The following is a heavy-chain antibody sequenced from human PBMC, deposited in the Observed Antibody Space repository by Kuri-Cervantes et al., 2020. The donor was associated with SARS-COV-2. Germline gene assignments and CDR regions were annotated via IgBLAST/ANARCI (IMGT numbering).Heavy chain of an antibody. D-gene: IGHD2-8*01. Sequence: GGSLRLSCAASGFTPRNYWMHWVRQAPGKGLVWVARVNPEAEGSKTNYAGSVMGRFTISRDTAKNTLELQMNSLRAEDTAVYYCARNYLLYGGYYYGMDVWGQGTTVTVSS. J-gene: IGHJ6*02. CDR2: VNPEAEGSKT. V-gene: IGHV3-74*01. CDR1: GFTPRNYW. CDR3: ARNYLLYGGYYYGMDV.